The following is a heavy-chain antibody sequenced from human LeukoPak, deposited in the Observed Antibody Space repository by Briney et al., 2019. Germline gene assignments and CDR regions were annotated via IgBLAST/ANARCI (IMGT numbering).Heavy chain of an antibody. J-gene: IGHJ4*02. CDR3: AKDLTPGIVGANLDY. CDR1: GFTFNDYA. Sequence: QPGRSLRLSCAASGFTFNDYAMHWVRQAPGKGLEWVSGIRWDSVSICYADSVKGRFTISRDNVKNSLYLQMNRLRAENTALYYFAKDLTPGIVGANLDYWGQGALVTDSS. V-gene: IGHV3-9*01. D-gene: IGHD1-26*01. CDR2: IRWDSVSI.